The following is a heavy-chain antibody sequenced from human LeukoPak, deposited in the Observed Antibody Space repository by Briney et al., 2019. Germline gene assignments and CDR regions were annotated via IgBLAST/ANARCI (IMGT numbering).Heavy chain of an antibody. CDR1: GFTFSSYE. D-gene: IGHD3-10*02. CDR2: ISINGRTI. Sequence: GGSLRLSCAASGFTFSSYEMNWVHQAPGRGLTGVSYISINGRTIYYADSVTGRFTISRDKDKNSLYLQMNSLRAEDTAVYYCAELGITMIGGVWGKGTTVNISS. CDR3: AELGITMIGGV. J-gene: IGHJ6*04. V-gene: IGHV3-48*03.